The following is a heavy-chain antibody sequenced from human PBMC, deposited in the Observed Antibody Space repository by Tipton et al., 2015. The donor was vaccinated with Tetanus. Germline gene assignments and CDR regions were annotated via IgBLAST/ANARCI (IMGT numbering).Heavy chain of an antibody. CDR2: IYTSGST. V-gene: IGHV4-4*07. CDR3: ARRGDYVFYYESSGYLWGAAFDI. D-gene: IGHD3-22*01. J-gene: IGHJ3*02. CDR1: GGSITKDY. Sequence: LRLSCNVSGGSITKDYWSWIRQPAGKGLEWIGRIYTSGSTNYNPSLKSRVTISADTSKNQFSLKLNSVTAADTAVYYCARRGDYVFYYESSGYLWGAAFDIWGQGTMVSVSS.